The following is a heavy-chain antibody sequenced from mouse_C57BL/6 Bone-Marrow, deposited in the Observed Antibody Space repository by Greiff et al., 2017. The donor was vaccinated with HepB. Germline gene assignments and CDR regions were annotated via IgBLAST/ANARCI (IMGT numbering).Heavy chain of an antibody. V-gene: IGHV2-9*01. CDR2: IWGGGST. J-gene: IGHJ4*01. Sequence: VNLVESGPGLVAPSQSLSITCTVSGFSLTSYGVDWVRQPPGKGLEWLGVIWGGGSTNYNSALMSRLSISKDNSKSQVFLKMNSLQTDDTAMYYCAKRYGSSPYYYAMDYWGQGTSVTVSS. D-gene: IGHD1-1*01. CDR1: GFSLTSYG. CDR3: AKRYGSSPYYYAMDY.